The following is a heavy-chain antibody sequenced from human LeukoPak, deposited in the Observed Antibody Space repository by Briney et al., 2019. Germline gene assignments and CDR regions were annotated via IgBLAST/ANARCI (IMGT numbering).Heavy chain of an antibody. CDR1: GYTFIDYY. V-gene: IGHV1-69-2*01. CDR2: IDPEDDET. CDR3: AREYGPRAAFDI. Sequence: GATVKISCTASGYTFIDYYIHWLKQVPGKGPEWMGRIDPEDDETRFADKFQGRVSISADTSQDTAYMELSSLRSEDTAVYYCAREYGPRAAFDIWGQGTMVTVSS. J-gene: IGHJ3*02. D-gene: IGHD2-8*01.